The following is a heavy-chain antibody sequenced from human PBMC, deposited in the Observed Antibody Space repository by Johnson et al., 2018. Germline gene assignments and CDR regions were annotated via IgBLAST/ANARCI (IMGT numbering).Heavy chain of an antibody. CDR3: ARDAYIVATLPYYYGMDV. D-gene: IGHD5-12*01. CDR2: ISYDGSKK. J-gene: IGHJ6*02. CDR1: GFTFSSYA. V-gene: IGHV3-30-3*01. Sequence: VQLQESXGGVVQPGRSLRLSCAASGFTFSSYAMHWVRQAPGKGLEWVAVISYDGSKKYYADSVKGRFTISRDNAKNSLYLQMNSLRAEDTAVYYCARDAYIVATLPYYYGMDVWGQGTTVTVSS.